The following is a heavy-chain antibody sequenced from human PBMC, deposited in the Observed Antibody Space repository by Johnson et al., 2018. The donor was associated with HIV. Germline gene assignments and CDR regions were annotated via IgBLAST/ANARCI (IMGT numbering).Heavy chain of an antibody. Sequence: QVQLVESGGGVVQPGRSLRLSCAASGFTFSSYAMHWVRQAPGKGLEWVAVISYDGSNKYYADSVKVRFTISSDNSKNTLYLQMNSLRAEDTAVYYCARDHRAYCGGDCYSDAFDIWGQGTMVTVSS. V-gene: IGHV3-30-3*01. CDR3: ARDHRAYCGGDCYSDAFDI. CDR1: GFTFSSYA. D-gene: IGHD2-21*02. J-gene: IGHJ3*02. CDR2: ISYDGSNK.